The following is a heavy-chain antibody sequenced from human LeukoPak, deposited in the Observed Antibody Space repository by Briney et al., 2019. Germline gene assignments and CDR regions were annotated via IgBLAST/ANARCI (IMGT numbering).Heavy chain of an antibody. D-gene: IGHD2-15*01. CDR2: INPSSGST. Sequence: ASVKVSCKASGYTFTSYYMHWVRQAPGQGLEWMGIINPSSGSTSYAQKFQGRVTITRDTSTSTVYMELSSLRSEDTAVYYCARVHTTYCSGGSCYKLNYWGQGTLVSVSS. CDR1: GYTFTSYY. CDR3: ARVHTTYCSGGSCYKLNY. J-gene: IGHJ4*02. V-gene: IGHV1-46*01.